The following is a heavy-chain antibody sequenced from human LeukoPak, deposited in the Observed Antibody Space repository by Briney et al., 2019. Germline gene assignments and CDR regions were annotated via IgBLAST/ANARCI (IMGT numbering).Heavy chain of an antibody. D-gene: IGHD6-6*01. J-gene: IGHJ6*03. V-gene: IGHV4-39*07. CDR3: ARGVVAARRNLGDYYYYYMDV. CDR1: GGSISSSSYY. Sequence: SETLSLTCTVSGGSISSSSYYWGWIRQPPGKGLEWIGSIYYSGSTYYNPSLKSRVTISVDTSKNQFSLKLSSVTAADTAVYYCARGVVAARRNLGDYYYYYMDVWGKGTTVTVSS. CDR2: IYYSGST.